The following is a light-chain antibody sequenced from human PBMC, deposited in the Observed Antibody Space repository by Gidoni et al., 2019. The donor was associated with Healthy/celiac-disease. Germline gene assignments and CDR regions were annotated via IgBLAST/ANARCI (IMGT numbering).Light chain of an antibody. CDR1: KLGDKY. CDR2: QES. V-gene: IGLV3-1*01. Sequence: SYELTQPPSVSVSPRQTASITCSGDKLGDKYACWYQQKPGQSPVLVIYQESKRPAGIPERFSGSNSGNTATLTISGTQAMDEADYYCQAWDSSTRVFGGGTKLTVL. CDR3: QAWDSSTRV. J-gene: IGLJ2*01.